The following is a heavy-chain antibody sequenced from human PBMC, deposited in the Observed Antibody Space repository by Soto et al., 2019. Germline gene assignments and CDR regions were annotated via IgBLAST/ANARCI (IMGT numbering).Heavy chain of an antibody. Sequence: GESLRLSCAVSGYTFGDHYIDWVRQAPGKGLEWVGRIRNKAHSYSTTYAAPVKGRFTISRDDSNNTLSLQMNSLKTEDTAVYYCGTGDAFDMWGRGTMVTVS. D-gene: IGHD7-27*01. CDR3: GTGDAFDM. J-gene: IGHJ3*02. CDR2: IRNKAHSYST. CDR1: GYTFGDHY. V-gene: IGHV3-72*01.